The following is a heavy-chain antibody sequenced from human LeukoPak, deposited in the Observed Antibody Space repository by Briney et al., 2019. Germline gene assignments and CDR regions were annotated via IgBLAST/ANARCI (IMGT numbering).Heavy chain of an antibody. V-gene: IGHV3-30*02. CDR2: IQNDGSDK. J-gene: IGHJ4*02. Sequence: GGSLRLSCAASGFTFRSSGMHWVRQAPGKGLEWVTFIQNDGSDKSYAASVKGRFTISRDNSKNTVYLHMNSLRADDTALYYCAREGGRAAAGRFDYWGQGTLVTVSS. CDR1: GFTFRSSG. D-gene: IGHD6-13*01. CDR3: AREGGRAAAGRFDY.